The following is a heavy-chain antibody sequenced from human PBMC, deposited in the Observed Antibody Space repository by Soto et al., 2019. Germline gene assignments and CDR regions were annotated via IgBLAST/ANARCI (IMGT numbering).Heavy chain of an antibody. CDR1: GFTFSDHY. CDR2: IKNKPESYTT. Sequence: VQLVESGGDLVQPGGSLRLSCAASGFTFSDHYIDWVRQAPGKGLEWVGLIKNKPESYTTEYAASVRGRFTISRDDSKTLVFLQMNTPPSEDTAVYYCWGCGHTTLDCWGRGTLVTVSS. V-gene: IGHV3-72*01. CDR3: WGCGHTTLDC. D-gene: IGHD5-12*01. J-gene: IGHJ4*02.